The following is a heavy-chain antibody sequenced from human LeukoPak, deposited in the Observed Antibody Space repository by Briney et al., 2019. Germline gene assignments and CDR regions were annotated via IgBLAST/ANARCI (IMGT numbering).Heavy chain of an antibody. V-gene: IGHV3-30*03. Sequence: GRSLRLSCAASGFTFSSYGMHWVRQAPGKGLEWVAVISYDGSNKYYADSVKGRFTISRDNSKNTLYLQMNSLRAEETAVYYCALLPQWDPIDYWGQGTLVTVSS. CDR2: ISYDGSNK. D-gene: IGHD1-26*01. CDR3: ALLPQWDPIDY. CDR1: GFTFSSYG. J-gene: IGHJ4*02.